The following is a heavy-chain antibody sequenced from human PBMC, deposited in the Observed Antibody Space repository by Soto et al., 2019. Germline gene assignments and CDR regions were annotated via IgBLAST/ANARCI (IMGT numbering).Heavy chain of an antibody. Sequence: SETQSVTCAVYGGSFSCYYWSWIRQTPGKGLEWIGEINHSGSTNYNPSLKSRVTISVDTSKNQFSLKLSSVTAADTAVYYCVRGVLRYDFWSGYYGTNYYYYYMDVWGKGTTVTVSS. J-gene: IGHJ6*03. D-gene: IGHD3-3*01. CDR3: VRGVLRYDFWSGYYGTNYYYYYMDV. V-gene: IGHV4-34*01. CDR2: INHSGST. CDR1: GGSFSCYY.